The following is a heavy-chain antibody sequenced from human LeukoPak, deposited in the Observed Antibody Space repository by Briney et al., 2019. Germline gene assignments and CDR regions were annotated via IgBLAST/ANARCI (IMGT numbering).Heavy chain of an antibody. Sequence: GGSLRLSCAASGFTFDDYAMHWVRQAPGKGLEWVSGISWNSGSIGCADSMKGRFTISRDNAKNSLYLQMNSLRAEDTALYYCAKEIGYGYGGNSGAFYIWGQGTMVTVSS. V-gene: IGHV3-9*01. J-gene: IGHJ3*02. CDR3: AKEIGYGYGGNSGAFYI. D-gene: IGHD4-23*01. CDR1: GFTFDDYA. CDR2: ISWNSGSI.